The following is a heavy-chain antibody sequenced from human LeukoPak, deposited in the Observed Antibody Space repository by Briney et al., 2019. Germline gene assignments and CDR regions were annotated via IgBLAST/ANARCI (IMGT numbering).Heavy chain of an antibody. J-gene: IGHJ4*02. CDR1: GFTFSSYR. V-gene: IGHV3-7*01. CDR3: ARNIQTYFDY. CDR2: IKQDGSEQ. D-gene: IGHD5-18*01. Sequence: GGSLRLSCAASGFTFSSYRMSWVRQAPGKGLEWVANIKQDGSEQYYVDSVKGRFTISRDNAKNSLYLQMNSLRAEDTAVYYCARNIQTYFDYWGQGTLVTVSS.